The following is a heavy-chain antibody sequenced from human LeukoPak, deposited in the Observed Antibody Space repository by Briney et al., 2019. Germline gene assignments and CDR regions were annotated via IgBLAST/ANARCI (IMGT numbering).Heavy chain of an antibody. V-gene: IGHV4-34*01. D-gene: IGHD3-9*01. CDR2: INHSGST. CDR3: ARVRYFGWFDP. J-gene: IGHJ5*02. CDR1: GGSFSGYY. Sequence: PSETLSLTCAVYGGSFSGYYWSWIRQPPGKGLEWIGEINHSGSTNYNPSLKSRVTISVDTSKNQFSLKLSSVTAADTAVYYCARVRYFGWFDPWGQGTLVTVSS.